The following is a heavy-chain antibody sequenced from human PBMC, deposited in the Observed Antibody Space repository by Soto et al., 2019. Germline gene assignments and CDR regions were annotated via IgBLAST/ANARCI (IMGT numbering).Heavy chain of an antibody. CDR1: GFTFSSYS. Sequence: GGSLRLSCAASGFTFSSYSMNWVRQAPGKGLEWVSSISSSSSYIYYADSVKGRFTISRYNAKNSLYLQMNSLRAEDTAVYYCVSSGDDYVWGSYRAWGQGTLVTVSS. D-gene: IGHD3-16*02. J-gene: IGHJ5*02. CDR2: ISSSSSYI. CDR3: VSSGDDYVWGSYRA. V-gene: IGHV3-21*01.